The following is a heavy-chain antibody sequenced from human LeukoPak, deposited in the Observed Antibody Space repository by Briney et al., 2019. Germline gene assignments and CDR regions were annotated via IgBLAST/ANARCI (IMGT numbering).Heavy chain of an antibody. V-gene: IGHV1-46*01. CDR3: ARTAARRFDY. D-gene: IGHD6-6*01. Sequence: GASVKVSCKASGYTFTSHGISWVRQAPGQGLEWMGIINPTGGSTTYAQKFQGRVTMTRDTSTSTVYMELSSLRSDDTAVYYCARTAARRFDYWGQGTLVTVSS. CDR1: GYTFTSHG. J-gene: IGHJ4*02. CDR2: INPTGGST.